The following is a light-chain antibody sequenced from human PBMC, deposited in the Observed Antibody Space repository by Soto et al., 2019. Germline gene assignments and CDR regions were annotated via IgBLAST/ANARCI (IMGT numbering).Light chain of an antibody. CDR3: QQYNNWRT. Sequence: EIVMTQSPATLSVSPGERATLSCRASQSVSSNLAWYQQKPGQAPRLLIYDASNRATGIPARFSGYGSGTEFTLTISSLQYEDFAVYYCQQYNNWRTFGQGTKVEIK. J-gene: IGKJ1*01. V-gene: IGKV3-15*01. CDR1: QSVSSN. CDR2: DAS.